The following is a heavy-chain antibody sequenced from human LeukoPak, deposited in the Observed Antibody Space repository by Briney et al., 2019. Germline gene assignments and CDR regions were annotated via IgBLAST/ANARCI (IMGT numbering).Heavy chain of an antibody. D-gene: IGHD2-15*01. Sequence: GGSLRLSCAASGFTFSSYDMHWVRQATGKGLEWVSAIGTAGDTYYSGSVKGRFIISRENAKSSLYLQMNSLRVGDTALYYCTRGGRDGFDIWGQGTTVTVSS. CDR2: IGTAGDT. V-gene: IGHV3-13*01. CDR1: GFTFSSYD. CDR3: TRGGRDGFDI. J-gene: IGHJ3*02.